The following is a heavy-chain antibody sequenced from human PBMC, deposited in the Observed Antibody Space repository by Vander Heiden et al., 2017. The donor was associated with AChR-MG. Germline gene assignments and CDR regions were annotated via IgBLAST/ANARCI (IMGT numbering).Heavy chain of an antibody. CDR2: IKSKTDGGTT. D-gene: IGHD3-10*01. CDR1: GFPFSNAW. V-gene: IGHV3-15*01. CDR3: TRGGLWFGELFDY. J-gene: IGHJ4*02. Sequence: EVQLVDSGGGLVKPGVSLRLSCAASGFPFSNAWMSWVRQAPGKGLEWVGRIKSKTDGGTTDYAAPVKGRFTISRDDSIYTMYLQMNRMNTEDTAVYCCTRGGLWFGELFDYWGEGTLVAVSS.